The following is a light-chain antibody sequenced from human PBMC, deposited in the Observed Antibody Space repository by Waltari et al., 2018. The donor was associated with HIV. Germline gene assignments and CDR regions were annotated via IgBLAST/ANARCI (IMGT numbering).Light chain of an antibody. CDR2: GYI. J-gene: IGLJ2*01. CDR1: SSNIGAGYD. V-gene: IGLV1-40*01. CDR3: QSFDSSLNGVV. Sequence: QSVLTQPPSVSGAPGQGVTISCTGSSSNIGAGYDVHWYQQLPGTAPKFLIFGYINGPSGFPDRFSGSKSSTSASLAITGLQAEDEADYYCQSFDSSLNGVVFGGGTKLTVL.